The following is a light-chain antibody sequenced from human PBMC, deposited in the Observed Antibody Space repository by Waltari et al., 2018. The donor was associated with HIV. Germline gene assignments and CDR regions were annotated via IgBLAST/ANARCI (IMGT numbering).Light chain of an antibody. CDR1: QGIVTA. CDR2: DAS. CDR3: QQFVAYPSL. J-gene: IGKJ4*01. Sequence: AIQLTQSPSSLSASAGDRVTITCRTSQGIVTALAWYQQKPGKVPKLLIYDASNVESGVPSRFSGSGFGTDFTLTISSLQPEDIATYYCQQFVAYPSLFGGGTKVEI. V-gene: IGKV1-13*02.